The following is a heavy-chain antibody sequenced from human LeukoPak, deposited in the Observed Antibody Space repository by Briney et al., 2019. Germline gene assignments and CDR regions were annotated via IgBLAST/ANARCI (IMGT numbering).Heavy chain of an antibody. CDR3: ANSPLEWLFAGDPSYHKIFDY. D-gene: IGHD3-3*01. CDR1: GFTFSSYA. J-gene: IGHJ4*02. CDR2: ISYDGTNK. V-gene: IGHV3-30-3*01. Sequence: PGRSLRLSCAASGFTFSSYAMHWVRQAPGKGLEWVAVISYDGTNKYYADSVKGRFTISRDNSKNTLYLQMNSLRAEDTAVYYCANSPLEWLFAGDPSYHKIFDYWGQGTLVTVSS.